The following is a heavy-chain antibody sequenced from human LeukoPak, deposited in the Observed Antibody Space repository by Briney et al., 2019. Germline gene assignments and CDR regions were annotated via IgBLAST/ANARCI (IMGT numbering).Heavy chain of an antibody. D-gene: IGHD1-26*01. J-gene: IGHJ4*02. V-gene: IGHV3-49*03. Sequence: GGSLRLSCAASGFTFSTYAMSWFRQAPGKGLEWVGFIRSKAYGGTTEYAASVKGRFTISRDDSKSIAYLQMNSLKTEDTAVYYCTLPLGGSYLPFDYWGQGTLVTVSS. CDR1: GFTFSTYA. CDR2: IRSKAYGGTT. CDR3: TLPLGGSYLPFDY.